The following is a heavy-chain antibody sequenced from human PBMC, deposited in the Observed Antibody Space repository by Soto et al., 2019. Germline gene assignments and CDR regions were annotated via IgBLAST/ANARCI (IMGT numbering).Heavy chain of an antibody. CDR2: IYATGTT. V-gene: IGHV4-4*07. J-gene: IGHJ5*02. Sequence: QVQLQESGPGRVKPSETLSLTCTVSGASISGFYWSWIRKSAGKGLEWIGRIYATGTTDYNPSLMSRVMMSVDTSKKQFSLKLRSVTAADTAVYYCVRDGTKTLRDWFDPWGQGISVTVSS. D-gene: IGHD1-1*01. CDR1: GASISGFY. CDR3: VRDGTKTLRDWFDP.